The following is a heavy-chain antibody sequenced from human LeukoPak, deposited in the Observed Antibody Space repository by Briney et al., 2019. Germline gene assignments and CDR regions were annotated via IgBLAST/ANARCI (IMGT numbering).Heavy chain of an antibody. Sequence: VASVKVSCKASGGTFSSYAISRVRQAPGQGLEWMGGIIPIFGTANYAQKFQGRVTITADESTSTAYMELSSLRSEDTAVYYCATLDDSYGYRYPGYWGQGTLVTVSS. CDR3: ATLDDSYGYRYPGY. V-gene: IGHV1-69*13. CDR2: IIPIFGTA. D-gene: IGHD5-18*01. CDR1: GGTFSSYA. J-gene: IGHJ4*02.